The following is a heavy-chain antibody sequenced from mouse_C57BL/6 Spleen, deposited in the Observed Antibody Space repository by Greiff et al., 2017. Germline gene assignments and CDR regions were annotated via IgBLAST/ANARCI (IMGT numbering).Heavy chain of an antibody. Sequence: EVKLMESGGGLVKPGGSLKLSCAASGFTFSDYGMHWVRQAPEKGLEWVAYISSGSSTIYYADTVKGRFTISRDNAKNTLFLQMTSLSSEDTAMYYCARGGTNYYGSSLSWFAYWGQGTLVTVSA. V-gene: IGHV5-17*01. CDR2: ISSGSSTI. CDR1: GFTFSDYG. J-gene: IGHJ3*01. D-gene: IGHD1-1*01. CDR3: ARGGTNYYGSSLSWFAY.